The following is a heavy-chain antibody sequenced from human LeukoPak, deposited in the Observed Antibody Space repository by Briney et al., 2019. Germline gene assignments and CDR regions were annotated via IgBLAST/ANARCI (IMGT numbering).Heavy chain of an antibody. J-gene: IGHJ4*02. CDR1: GFTFSSYA. CDR2: ISTTGGTT. D-gene: IGHD3-3*01. CDR3: ARDIIGGGFSPVDS. Sequence: GGSLRLSCAASGFTFSSYAMHWVRQAPGKGLEYVSAISTTGGTTDYANSVEGRFTISRDNSKNTLYLQMGSLRAEDMAVYYCARDIIGGGFSPVDSWGQGTLVTVSS. V-gene: IGHV3-64*01.